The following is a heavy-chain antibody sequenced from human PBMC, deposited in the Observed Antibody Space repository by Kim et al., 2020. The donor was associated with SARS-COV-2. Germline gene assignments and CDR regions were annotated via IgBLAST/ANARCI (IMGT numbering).Heavy chain of an antibody. Sequence: SETLSLTCTVSGGSISSSSYYWGWIRQPPGKGLEWIGSIYYSGSTYYNPSLKSRVTISVDTSKNQFSLKLSSVTAADTAVYYCARQAGRAYYYYYGMDVWGQGTTVTVSS. CDR1: GGSISSSSYY. J-gene: IGHJ6*02. D-gene: IGHD6-19*01. V-gene: IGHV4-39*01. CDR3: ARQAGRAYYYYYGMDV. CDR2: IYYSGST.